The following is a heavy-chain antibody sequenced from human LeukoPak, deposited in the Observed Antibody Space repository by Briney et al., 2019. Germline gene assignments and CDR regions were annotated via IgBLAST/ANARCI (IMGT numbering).Heavy chain of an antibody. J-gene: IGHJ4*02. D-gene: IGHD3-10*01. Sequence: GGSLRLSCAASGFTVSSKYMSWVRQAPGKGLEWVSLISIAGSTNYADSVKGRFTISRDNSKNTLYLQMNSLRAEDTAVYYCARGPSDYFDYWGQGTLVTVSS. CDR2: ISIAGST. CDR1: GFTVSSKY. CDR3: ARGPSDYFDY. V-gene: IGHV3-66*01.